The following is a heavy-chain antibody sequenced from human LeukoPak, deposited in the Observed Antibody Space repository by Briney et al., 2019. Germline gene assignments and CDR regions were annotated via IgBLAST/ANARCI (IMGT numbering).Heavy chain of an antibody. V-gene: IGHV1-2*02. J-gene: IGHJ4*02. CDR3: ASLYYDSSGYYEPDFDY. D-gene: IGHD3-22*01. Sequence: GASVKVSCKASGYTFTGYYMHWVRQAPGQGLEWMGWINPNSGGTNYAQKFQGRVTMTRDTSISTAYMELSRLRSDDTAVYYCASLYYDSSGYYEPDFDYWGQGTLVTVSS. CDR2: INPNSGGT. CDR1: GYTFTGYY.